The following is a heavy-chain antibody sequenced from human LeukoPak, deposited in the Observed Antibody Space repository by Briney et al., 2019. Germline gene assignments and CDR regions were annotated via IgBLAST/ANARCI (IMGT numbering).Heavy chain of an antibody. CDR2: IYYSGST. Sequence: PSETLSLTCTVSGGSISGYYWGWIRQPPGKGLEWIGSIYYSGSTYYNPSLKSRVTISVDTSKNQFSLKLSSVTAADTAVYYCARDWGSSGYYFDYWGQGTLVTVSS. CDR3: ARDWGSSGYYFDY. J-gene: IGHJ4*02. V-gene: IGHV4-39*07. CDR1: GGSISGYY. D-gene: IGHD6-6*01.